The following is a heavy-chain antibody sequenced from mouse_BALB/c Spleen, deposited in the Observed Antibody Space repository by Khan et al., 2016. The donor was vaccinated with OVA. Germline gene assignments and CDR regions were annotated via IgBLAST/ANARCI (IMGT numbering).Heavy chain of an antibody. J-gene: IGHJ2*01. CDR1: GYSITSDYA. V-gene: IGHV3-2*02. D-gene: IGHD2-4*01. CDR2: ISYSGST. Sequence: EEGPGLVKPSQSLSLTCTVTGYSITSDYAWNWIRQFPGNKLEWMGFISYSGSTNYNPSLKSRISITRDTSKNQFFLQLNSVTTEDTATYYCARWDYDAPNYWGQGTTLTVSS. CDR3: ARWDYDAPNY.